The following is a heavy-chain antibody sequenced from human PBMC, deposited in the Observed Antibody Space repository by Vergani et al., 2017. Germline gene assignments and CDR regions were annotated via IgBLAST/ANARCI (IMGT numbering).Heavy chain of an antibody. Sequence: EVQLLESGGGLVQPGGSLRLSCAASGFTFSSYAMSWVRQAPGKGLEWVSAISGSGGSTYYADSVKGRFTISRDNSKNTLYLQMNSLGAEDTAVYYCAITRWGYGSGSYYRRDNWFDPWGQGTLVTVSS. J-gene: IGHJ5*02. V-gene: IGHV3-23*01. D-gene: IGHD3-10*01. CDR2: ISGSGGST. CDR1: GFTFSSYA. CDR3: AITRWGYGSGSYYRRDNWFDP.